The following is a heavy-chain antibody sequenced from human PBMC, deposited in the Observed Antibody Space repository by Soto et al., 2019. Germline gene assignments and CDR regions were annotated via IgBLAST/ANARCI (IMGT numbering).Heavy chain of an antibody. V-gene: IGHV1-18*01. CDR3: ARMPTAAGTPWYYYYGMDV. J-gene: IGHJ6*02. CDR2: ISAYNGNT. D-gene: IGHD6-13*01. CDR1: GYTFTSYG. Sequence: QVQLVQSGAEVKKPGASVKVSCKASGYTFTSYGISWVRQAPGQGLEWMGWISAYNGNTNYAQKLQGRVTMTTDTSTSTAYMKLRSLRSDDTAVYYCARMPTAAGTPWYYYYGMDVWGQGTTVTVSS.